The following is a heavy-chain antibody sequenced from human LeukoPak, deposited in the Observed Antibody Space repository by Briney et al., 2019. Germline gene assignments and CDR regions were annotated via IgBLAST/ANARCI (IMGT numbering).Heavy chain of an antibody. J-gene: IGHJ4*02. CDR3: AKDRSVSNTYNFDY. CDR1: GFIFSSYA. D-gene: IGHD5/OR15-5a*01. Sequence: GGSLRLSCAASGFIFSSYAMTWVRQAPGKGLKWVSGISGSGGSAFYAVSLKGRFTISRDNSKNTLYLQMNSLRAEDTAVYYCAKDRSVSNTYNFDYWGQGTLVTVSS. CDR2: ISGSGGSA. V-gene: IGHV3-23*01.